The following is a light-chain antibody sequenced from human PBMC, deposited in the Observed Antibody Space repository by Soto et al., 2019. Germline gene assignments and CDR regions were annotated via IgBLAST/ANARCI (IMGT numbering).Light chain of an antibody. J-gene: IGLJ2*01. V-gene: IGLV4-69*01. CDR3: QTWDTGIVL. Sequence: QLVLTQPPSASASLGASVRLTCTLSSGHTNYAIAWHQLQPEKGPRYLMKLDSDGSHTKGDGIPNRFSGSSSGAERYLTISSLQSDDEADYHCQTWDTGIVLFGGGTKLTVL. CDR2: LDSDGSH. CDR1: SGHTNYA.